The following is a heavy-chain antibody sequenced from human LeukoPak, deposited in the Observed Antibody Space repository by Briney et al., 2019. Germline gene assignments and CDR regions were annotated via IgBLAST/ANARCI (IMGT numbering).Heavy chain of an antibody. CDR2: IYPGDSDT. CDR1: GYGFTNYW. J-gene: IGHJ4*02. CDR3: ARQQSPRYYYGSGSYYIDF. D-gene: IGHD3-10*01. Sequence: GESLKISCKGSGYGFTNYWIGWVRQMPGKGLEWMGIIYPGDSDTTYSPSFQGQVTISADKSISTAYLQWSSLKASDTAIYYCARQQSPRYYYGSGSYYIDFWGQGTLVTVSS. V-gene: IGHV5-51*01.